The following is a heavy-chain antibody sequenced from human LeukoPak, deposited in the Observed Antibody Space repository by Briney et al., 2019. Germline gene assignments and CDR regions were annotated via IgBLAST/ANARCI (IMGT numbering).Heavy chain of an antibody. CDR3: ARGLYSSSWYRDYFGY. D-gene: IGHD6-13*01. CDR2: INPNSGGT. J-gene: IGHJ4*02. CDR1: GYTFTGYY. Sequence: ASVKVSCKASGYTFTGYYMHWVRQAPGQGLEWMGWINPNSGGTNYAQKFQGRVTMTRDTSISTAYMELSRLRSDDTAVYYCARGLYSSSWYRDYFGYWGQGTLVTVSS. V-gene: IGHV1-2*02.